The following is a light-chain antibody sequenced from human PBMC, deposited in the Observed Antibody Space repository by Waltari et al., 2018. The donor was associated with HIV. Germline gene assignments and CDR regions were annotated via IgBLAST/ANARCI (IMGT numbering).Light chain of an antibody. CDR2: DAS. Sequence: DVQMTQSPSSLSASVGDSITITCRASQTVTNKVNWYQQKPGKAPKVLIFDASSLQSGVPSRFSGSGSGTDFTLSIYSLQPDDFASYFCQQSYLSPLTFGPGTKVDIK. J-gene: IGKJ3*01. CDR1: QTVTNK. CDR3: QQSYLSPLT. V-gene: IGKV1-39*01.